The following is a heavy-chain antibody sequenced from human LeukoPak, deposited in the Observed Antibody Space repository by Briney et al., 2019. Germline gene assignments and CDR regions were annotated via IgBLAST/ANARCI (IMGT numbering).Heavy chain of an antibody. CDR3: AKSRRFDIVVVPAAIPFDY. V-gene: IGHV3-23*01. CDR1: GFTFSSYA. J-gene: IGHJ4*02. CDR2: ISGSGGST. D-gene: IGHD2-2*01. Sequence: GGSLRLSCAASGFTFSSYAMSWDRQAPGKGLEWVSAISGSGGSTYYADSVKGRFTISRDNSKNTLYLQMNSLRAEDTAVYYCAKSRRFDIVVVPAAIPFDYWGQGTLVTVSS.